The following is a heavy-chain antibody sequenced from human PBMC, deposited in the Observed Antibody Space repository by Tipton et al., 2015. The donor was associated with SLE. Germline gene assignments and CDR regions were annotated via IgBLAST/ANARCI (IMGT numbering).Heavy chain of an antibody. CDR1: GGSISGHY. CDR3: ARDGRGRAFDI. D-gene: IGHD1-26*01. J-gene: IGHJ3*02. Sequence: TLSLTCTVSGGSISGHYWSWIRQTPGKGLEWIAYIYYSGSTNYNPSLKSRVTISVDTSKNQFSLKLSSVTAADTAVYYCARDGRGRAFDIWGQGTMVTVSS. CDR2: IYYSGST. V-gene: IGHV4-59*11.